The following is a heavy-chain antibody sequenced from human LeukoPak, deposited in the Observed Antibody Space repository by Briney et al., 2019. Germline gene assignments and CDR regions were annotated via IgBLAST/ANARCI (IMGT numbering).Heavy chain of an antibody. CDR3: ARHRTISYDAFDI. J-gene: IGHJ3*02. Sequence: GESLKISCKGSGYSFTSYWMGWVRQMPGKGLEWMGIIYPGDSDTRYSPSFQGQVTISADKSISTAYLQWSSLKASDTAMYYCARHRTISYDAFDIWGQGTMVTVSS. D-gene: IGHD3-3*01. CDR2: IYPGDSDT. CDR1: GYSFTSYW. V-gene: IGHV5-51*01.